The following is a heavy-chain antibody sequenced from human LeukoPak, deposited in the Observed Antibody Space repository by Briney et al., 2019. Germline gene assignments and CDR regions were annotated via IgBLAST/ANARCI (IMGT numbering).Heavy chain of an antibody. V-gene: IGHV3-9*01. J-gene: IGHJ4*02. CDR2: ISWNSDST. CDR1: GFTFDDYA. D-gene: IGHD6-19*01. Sequence: GRSLRLSCAASGFTFDDYAMHWVRHAPGKGLEWVSGISWNSDSTGYAYSVKGRFTISRDNAKNSLYLQMHSLGAEDTALYYCAKPKTTSSGWYFFDSWGQGTLVTVSS. CDR3: AKPKTTSSGWYFFDS.